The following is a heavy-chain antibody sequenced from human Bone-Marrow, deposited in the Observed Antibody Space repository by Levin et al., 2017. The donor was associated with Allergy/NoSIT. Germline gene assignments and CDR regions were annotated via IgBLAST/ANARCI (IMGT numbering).Heavy chain of an antibody. Sequence: GGSLRLSCAASGFKFSNYGMHWVRQAPGKGPEWVTLISSDGSDKYYADSVKGRFSISRDNSNNAVHLQMNNLRVEDTAVYFCARGGYSSGWPPLGVWGQGTMVSVS. V-gene: IGHV3-33*01. J-gene: IGHJ6*02. CDR1: GFKFSNYG. D-gene: IGHD6-19*01. CDR3: ARGGYSSGWPPLGV. CDR2: ISSDGSDK.